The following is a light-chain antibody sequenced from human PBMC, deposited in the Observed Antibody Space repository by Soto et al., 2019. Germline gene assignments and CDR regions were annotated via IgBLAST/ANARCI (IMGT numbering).Light chain of an antibody. Sequence: SVLTQPPSASGTPGLRVTISCSGSSSNIGSNYVYWYQQLPGTAPKLLIYRNSQRPSGVPDRFSGSKSGTSASLAISGLRSEDEADYYCAAWDDSLSALYVFGTGTKVTVL. CDR3: AAWDDSLSALYV. J-gene: IGLJ1*01. V-gene: IGLV1-47*01. CDR2: RNS. CDR1: SSNIGSNY.